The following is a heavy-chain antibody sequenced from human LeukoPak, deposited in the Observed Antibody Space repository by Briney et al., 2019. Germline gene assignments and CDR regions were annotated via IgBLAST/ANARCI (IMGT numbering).Heavy chain of an antibody. CDR3: AKGGRRSPGAAAGTGY. CDR2: ISGSGGST. J-gene: IGHJ4*02. V-gene: IGHV3-23*01. Sequence: RGSLRLSCAASGFTFSSYGMSWVRQAPGKGLEWVSAISGSGGSTYYADSVKGRFTISRDNSKNTLYLQMNSLRAEDTAVYYCAKGGRRSPGAAAGTGYWGQGTLVTVSS. D-gene: IGHD6-13*01. CDR1: GFTFSSYG.